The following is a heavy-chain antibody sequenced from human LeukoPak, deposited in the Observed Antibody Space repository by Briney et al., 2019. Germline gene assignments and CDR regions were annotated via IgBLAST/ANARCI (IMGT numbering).Heavy chain of an antibody. CDR3: ASQYSRIAAAGIGN. J-gene: IGHJ4*02. Sequence: SQTLSLTCTVSGGSIISNRHYWSWIRQPAGKGLEWIGHIYSSGNTKYNPSLKSRLTMSIDSSKNQFSLILTSVTAADTAVYYCASQYSRIAAAGIGNWGQGTLVTVSS. D-gene: IGHD6-13*01. CDR1: GGSIISNRHY. CDR2: IYSSGNT. V-gene: IGHV4-61*09.